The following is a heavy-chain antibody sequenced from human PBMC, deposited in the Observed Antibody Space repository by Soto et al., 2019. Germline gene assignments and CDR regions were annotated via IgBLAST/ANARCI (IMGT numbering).Heavy chain of an antibody. CDR1: GFTFSGDW. CDR2: INMDGSST. V-gene: IGHV3-74*01. CDR3: ARGPRGLYHHDY. Sequence: GGSLRLSCAASGFTFSGDWMHWVRQGAGKGLVWVSRINMDGSSTNYADSVKGRFTISRDNAKNTLYLQMNSLRVDDMAVYYCARGPRGLYHHDYWGQGALVTVSS. J-gene: IGHJ4*02. D-gene: IGHD2-2*01.